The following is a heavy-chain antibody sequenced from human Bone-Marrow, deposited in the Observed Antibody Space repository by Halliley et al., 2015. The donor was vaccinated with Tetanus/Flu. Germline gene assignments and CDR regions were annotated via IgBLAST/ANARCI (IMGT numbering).Heavy chain of an antibody. Sequence: WVSSISSGSSKTYYAVSGKGRFSISRDDAKNSLHLQLNDLRAEDTTTYYCARDPIDVAGGGSFDYWGQGTLVTVSS. V-gene: IGHV3-21*01. CDR3: ARDPIDVAGGGSFDY. CDR2: ISSGSSKT. J-gene: IGHJ4*02. D-gene: IGHD6-19*01.